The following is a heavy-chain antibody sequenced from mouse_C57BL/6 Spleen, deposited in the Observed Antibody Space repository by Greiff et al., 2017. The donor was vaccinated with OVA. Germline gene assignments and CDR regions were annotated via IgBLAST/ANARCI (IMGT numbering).Heavy chain of an antibody. D-gene: IGHD1-1*01. Sequence: VQLQQPGAELVKPGASVKMSCKASGYTFTSYWITWVKQRPGQGLEWIGDIYPGSGSTNYNEKFKSKATLTVDTSSSTAYLQLSSLTSEDSAVNDCARGAVVATHWYFDVWGTGTTVTVSS. CDR3: ARGAVVATHWYFDV. CDR1: GYTFTSYW. J-gene: IGHJ1*03. V-gene: IGHV1-55*01. CDR2: IYPGSGST.